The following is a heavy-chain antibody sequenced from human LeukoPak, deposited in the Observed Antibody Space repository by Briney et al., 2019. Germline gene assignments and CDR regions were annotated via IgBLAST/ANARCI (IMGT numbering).Heavy chain of an antibody. CDR3: ARDRPSGLDSSSRFDY. D-gene: IGHD6-13*01. CDR1: GFTFSSYS. J-gene: IGHJ4*02. CDR2: ISSSSSYI. Sequence: PGGSLRLSCAASGFTFSSYSMNWVRQAPGKGLEWVSSISSSSSYIYYADSVKGRFTISRDNAKNSLYLQMNSLRAEDTAVNYCARDRPSGLDSSSRFDYWGQGTLVTVSS. V-gene: IGHV3-21*01.